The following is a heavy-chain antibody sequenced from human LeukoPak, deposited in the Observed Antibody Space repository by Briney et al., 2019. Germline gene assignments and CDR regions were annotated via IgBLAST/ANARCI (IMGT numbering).Heavy chain of an antibody. Sequence: ASVKVSCKASGGTFSSYAISWVRQAPGQGLEWMGGIIPIFGTANYAQEFQGRITITADESTSTAYMELSSLRSEDTAVYYCARGRGLSMIRGVIFDYWGQGTRVTVSS. D-gene: IGHD3-10*01. V-gene: IGHV1-69*13. CDR2: IIPIFGTA. CDR1: GGTFSSYA. J-gene: IGHJ4*02. CDR3: ARGRGLSMIRGVIFDY.